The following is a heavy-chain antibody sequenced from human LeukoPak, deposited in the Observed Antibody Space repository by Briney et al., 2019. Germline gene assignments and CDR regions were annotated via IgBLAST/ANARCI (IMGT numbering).Heavy chain of an antibody. V-gene: IGHV3-30-3*01. J-gene: IGHJ1*01. CDR3: ARGDYYDSSGYYSRHQYFQH. CDR2: ISYDGSNK. CDR1: GFTFSSYA. Sequence: GRSLTLSCAAPGFTFSSYAMHWVRQAPGKGLEWVAVISYDGSNKYYADSVKGRFTISRDNSKNTLYLQMNSLRAEDTAVYYCARGDYYDSSGYYSRHQYFQHWGQGTLVTVSS. D-gene: IGHD3-22*01.